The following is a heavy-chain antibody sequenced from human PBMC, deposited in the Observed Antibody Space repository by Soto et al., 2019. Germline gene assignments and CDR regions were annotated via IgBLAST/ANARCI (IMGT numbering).Heavy chain of an antibody. V-gene: IGHV3-23*01. J-gene: IGHJ6*02. CDR1: GFTFSSYA. D-gene: IGHD3-10*01. CDR2: ISGSGGST. Sequence: GGSLRPSCAASGFTFSSYAMSWVRQAPGKGLEWVSAISGSGGSTYYADSVKGRFTISRDNSKNTLYLQMNSLRAEDTAVYYCAKDLDYYGSGSYYNGNYYYGMDVWGQGTTVTVS. CDR3: AKDLDYYGSGSYYNGNYYYGMDV.